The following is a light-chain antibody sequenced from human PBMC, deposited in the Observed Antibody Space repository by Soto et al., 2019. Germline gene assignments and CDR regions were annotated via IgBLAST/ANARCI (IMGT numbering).Light chain of an antibody. CDR1: QSVGSS. V-gene: IGKV3-11*01. CDR3: QQRSNWPLT. J-gene: IGKJ4*01. Sequence: EIVLTQSPATLSLSPGERATLSCRASQSVGSSLAWYQQKPGQAPRLLIYDASNRATGIPARFSGSGSGTDFTPTISSLEPEDFAVYYCQQRSNWPLTFGGGTKVEIK. CDR2: DAS.